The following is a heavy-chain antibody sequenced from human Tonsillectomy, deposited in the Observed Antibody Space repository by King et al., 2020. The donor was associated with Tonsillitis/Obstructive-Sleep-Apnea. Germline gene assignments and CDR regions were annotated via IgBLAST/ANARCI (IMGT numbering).Heavy chain of an antibody. CDR1: GFTVSSNY. CDR3: ARVIVDFWMSV. J-gene: IGHJ6*02. Sequence: VQLVESGGGLIQPGGSLRLSCAASGFTVSSNYMSWVRQAPGKGLEWVSVIYSGGSTYYADSVKGRFTISRDNSKNTLYLQMNSLSAEDTAVYYCARVIVDFWMSVWGQGTTVTVSS. V-gene: IGHV3-53*01. D-gene: IGHD3-3*01. CDR2: IYSGGST.